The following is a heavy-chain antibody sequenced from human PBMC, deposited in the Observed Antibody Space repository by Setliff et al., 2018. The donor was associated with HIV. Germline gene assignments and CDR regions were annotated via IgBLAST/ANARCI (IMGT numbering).Heavy chain of an antibody. Sequence: GGSLRLSCAASGFSFASAWMSWVRQAPGKGLEWVAGFIGSADTMYYEDSVKGRFTISRDNSKNTLYLQMSSLRAEDTAVYYCARGGGGARRVIGSWGQGALVTVSS. CDR2: FIGSADTM. V-gene: IGHV3-23*01. CDR3: ARGGGGARRVIGS. J-gene: IGHJ4*02. CDR1: GFSFASAW. D-gene: IGHD6-6*01.